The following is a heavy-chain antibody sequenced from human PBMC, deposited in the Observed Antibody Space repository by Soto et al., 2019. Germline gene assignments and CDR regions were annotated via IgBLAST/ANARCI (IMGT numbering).Heavy chain of an antibody. CDR3: ARVAHPELYYDFWSGYSGSHAFDI. CDR1: GYTFTSYA. CDR2: INAGNGNT. J-gene: IGHJ3*02. Sequence: QVPLVQSGAEVKKPGASVKVSCKASGYTFTSYAMHWVRQAPGQRLEWMGWINAGNGNTKYSQKFQGRVTITRDTSASTAYMELSSLRSEDTAVYYCARVAHPELYYDFWSGYSGSHAFDIWGQGTMVTVSS. D-gene: IGHD3-3*01. V-gene: IGHV1-3*01.